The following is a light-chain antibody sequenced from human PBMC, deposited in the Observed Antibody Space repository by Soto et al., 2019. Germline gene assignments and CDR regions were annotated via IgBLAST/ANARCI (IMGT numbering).Light chain of an antibody. Sequence: EIGVTQSPCTLSLSPGERATLSCRARQSVSSSYLAWYQQRPGQAPRLLIYGASIRATGIPDRFSGSGSGTDFTLTISRLEPEDFAVYFCQQHGSSPWTFGQGTKVDI. CDR1: QSVSSSY. CDR3: QQHGSSPWT. CDR2: GAS. J-gene: IGKJ1*01. V-gene: IGKV3-20*01.